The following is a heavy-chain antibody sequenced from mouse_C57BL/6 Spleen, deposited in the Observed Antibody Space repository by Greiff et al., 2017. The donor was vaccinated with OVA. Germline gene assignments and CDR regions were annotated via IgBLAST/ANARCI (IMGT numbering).Heavy chain of an antibody. CDR1: GYTFTSYW. D-gene: IGHD1-1*02. J-gene: IGHJ1*03. V-gene: IGHV1-64*01. Sequence: VKLQQPGAELVKPGASVKLSCKASGYTFTSYWMHWVKQRPGQGLEWIGMIHPNSGSTNYNEKFKSKATLTVDKSSSTAYMQLSSLTSEDSAVYYCARAGTGIYWYFDVWGTGTTVTVSS. CDR3: ARAGTGIYWYFDV. CDR2: IHPNSGST.